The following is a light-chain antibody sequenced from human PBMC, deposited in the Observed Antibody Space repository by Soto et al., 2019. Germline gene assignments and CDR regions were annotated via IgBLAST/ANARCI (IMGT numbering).Light chain of an antibody. Sequence: LMITQSPATLSVSQGETSSLSCRASQSAGNFLAWYQQKPGQAPRLLIYYISTRATGIPARFGGSGSGTEFTLTINSLQSEDSAVYYCQQHNQWPITFGQGTRLEI. CDR3: QQHNQWPIT. CDR2: YIS. CDR1: QSAGNF. V-gene: IGKV3D-15*01. J-gene: IGKJ5*01.